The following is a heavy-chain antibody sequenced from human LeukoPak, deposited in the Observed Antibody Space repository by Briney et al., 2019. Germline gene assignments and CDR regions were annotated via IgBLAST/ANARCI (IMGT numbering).Heavy chain of an antibody. CDR1: GFTVSSNY. CDR2: IYSGGST. J-gene: IGHJ4*02. D-gene: IGHD5-18*01. CDR3: ARVDTAMAITKWYYFDY. Sequence: GGSLRLSCAASGFTVSSNYMSWVRQAPGKGLEWVSVIYSGGSTYYADSVKGRFTISRDNSKNTLYLQMNSLRAEDTAVYYCARVDTAMAITKWYYFDYWGQGTLVTVSS. V-gene: IGHV3-53*01.